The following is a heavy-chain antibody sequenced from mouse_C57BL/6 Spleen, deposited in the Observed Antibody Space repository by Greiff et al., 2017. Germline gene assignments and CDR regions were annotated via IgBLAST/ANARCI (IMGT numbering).Heavy chain of an antibody. J-gene: IGHJ1*03. D-gene: IGHD3-2*02. V-gene: IGHV1-80*01. CDR1: GYAFSSYW. CDR3: ARGTAQATFWYFDV. Sequence: QVQLQQSGAELVKPGASVKISCKASGYAFSSYWMNWVKQRPGKGLEWIGQIYPGDGDTNYNGKFKGKATLTADKSSSTAYMQLSSLTSEDSAVDFCARGTAQATFWYFDVWGTGTTVTVSS. CDR2: IYPGDGDT.